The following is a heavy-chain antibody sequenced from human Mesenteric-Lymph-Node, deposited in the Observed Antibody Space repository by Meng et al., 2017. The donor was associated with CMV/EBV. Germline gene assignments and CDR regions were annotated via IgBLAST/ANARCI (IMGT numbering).Heavy chain of an antibody. V-gene: IGHV1-8*03. Sequence: ASVQVSCKASGYTFNSFDINWVRQATGQGLEWMGWLNPNSGNTGYAQKFQGRVTITRNTSISTAYMELSSLRSEDTAVYYCARRTRSSWYDYWGQGTLVTVSS. D-gene: IGHD6-13*01. J-gene: IGHJ4*02. CDR2: LNPNSGNT. CDR3: ARRTRSSWYDY. CDR1: GYTFNSFD.